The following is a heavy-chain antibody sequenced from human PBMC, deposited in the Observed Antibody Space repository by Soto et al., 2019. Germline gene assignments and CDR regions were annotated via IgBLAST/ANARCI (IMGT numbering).Heavy chain of an antibody. J-gene: IGHJ4*02. V-gene: IGHV3-21*01. CDR2: ISNSGSYI. CDR1: GFTFSNFY. CDR3: ARDRTGQTRIDY. Sequence: EVQLVESGGGLVKPGGSLRLSCEVSGFTFSNFYMTWVRQAPGKGLEWVSSISNSGSYIYYADSVKGRFTISRDNAKNSLFLQINSLRAEDTAVYYGARDRTGQTRIDYWGQGTLVTVSS. D-gene: IGHD2-2*01.